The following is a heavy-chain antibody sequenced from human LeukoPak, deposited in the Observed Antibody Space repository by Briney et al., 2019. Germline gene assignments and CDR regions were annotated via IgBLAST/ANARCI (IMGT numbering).Heavy chain of an antibody. CDR1: GFTFSSYA. Sequence: GGSLRLSCAASGFTFSSYAMSWVRQAPGKGLEWVSAISGSGGSTYYADSVKGRFTISRDNSRNTLSLQMNSLRAEDTAIYYCAKDVMRCSGGCIWGQGTLVTVSS. D-gene: IGHD2-15*01. V-gene: IGHV3-23*01. CDR3: AKDVMRCSGGCI. J-gene: IGHJ4*02. CDR2: ISGSGGST.